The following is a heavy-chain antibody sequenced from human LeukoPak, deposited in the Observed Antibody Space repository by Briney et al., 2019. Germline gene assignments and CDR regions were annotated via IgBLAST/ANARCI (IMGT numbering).Heavy chain of an antibody. D-gene: IGHD3-9*01. Sequence: PGGSLRLSCAASGFTVSSNYMSWVRQAPGKGLEWVSAISGSGGSTYYADSVKGRFTISRDNSKNTLYLQMNSLRAEDTAVYYCAKDLLRYFDWLLPFDYWGQGTLVTVSS. V-gene: IGHV3-23*01. CDR1: GFTVSSNY. CDR3: AKDLLRYFDWLLPFDY. CDR2: ISGSGGST. J-gene: IGHJ4*02.